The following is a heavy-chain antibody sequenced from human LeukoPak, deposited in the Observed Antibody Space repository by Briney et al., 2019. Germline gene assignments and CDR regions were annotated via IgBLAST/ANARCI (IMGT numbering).Heavy chain of an antibody. J-gene: IGHJ4*02. CDR2: VSWNSGNI. V-gene: IGHV3-9*01. CDR1: GFIFDDYA. D-gene: IGHD6-13*01. CDR3: AKGWYDYYFDY. Sequence: PGRSLRLSCAASGFIFDDYAMHWVRQAPGKGLEWVSGVSWNSGNIDYADSVKGRFTISRDNARNSLYLQMNSLRAEDTALYYCAKGWYDYYFDYWGQGTLVTVSS.